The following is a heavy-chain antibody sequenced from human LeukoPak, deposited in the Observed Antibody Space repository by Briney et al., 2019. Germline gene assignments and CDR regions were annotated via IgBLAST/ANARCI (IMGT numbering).Heavy chain of an antibody. D-gene: IGHD4-23*01. CDR2: IYYSGST. Sequence: SETLSLTCTVSGGSISSYYWGWIRQPPGKGLEWIGYIYYSGSTNYNPSLKSRVTISVDTSKNQFSLKLSSVTAADTAVYYCARRGDYGGNLLDYWGQGTLVTVSS. CDR3: ARRGDYGGNLLDY. CDR1: GGSISSYY. J-gene: IGHJ4*02. V-gene: IGHV4-59*08.